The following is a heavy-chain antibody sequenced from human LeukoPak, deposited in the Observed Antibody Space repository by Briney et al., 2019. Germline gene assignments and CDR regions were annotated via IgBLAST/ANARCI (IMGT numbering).Heavy chain of an antibody. CDR3: ARAVDTAMAD. CDR2: IYYSGST. CDR1: GGSISSGSYY. J-gene: IGHJ4*02. Sequence: SETLSLTCTVSGGSISSGSYYWGWIRQPPGKGLEWIGSIYYSGSTYYNPSLKSRVTISVDTSKNQFSLELSPVTAADTAVYYCARAVDTAMADWGQGTLVTVSS. D-gene: IGHD5-18*01. V-gene: IGHV4-39*07.